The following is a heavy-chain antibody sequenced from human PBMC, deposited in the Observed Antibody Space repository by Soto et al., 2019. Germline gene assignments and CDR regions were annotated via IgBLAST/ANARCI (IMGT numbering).Heavy chain of an antibody. J-gene: IGHJ4*02. Sequence: GSVKVCFKASGYPFTSYYMHLVQQAPGQGLEWMGIINPSGGSTSYAQKFQVRVTMTRDTSTSTVYMELSSLRSEDTAVYYCARDTPRDGYNLNYWGQGTLVTVSS. CDR2: INPSGGST. D-gene: IGHD5-12*01. CDR1: GYPFTSYY. V-gene: IGHV1-46*01. CDR3: ARDTPRDGYNLNY.